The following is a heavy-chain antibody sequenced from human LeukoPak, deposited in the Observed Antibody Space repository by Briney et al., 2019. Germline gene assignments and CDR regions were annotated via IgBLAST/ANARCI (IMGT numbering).Heavy chain of an antibody. Sequence: SQTLSLTCTVSGGSISSGDYYWSWIRQPPGKGLKWIGYIYYSGSTYYNPSLKSRVTISVDTSKNQFSLKLSSVTAADTAVYYCARESGIVGATFDYWGQGTLVTVSS. J-gene: IGHJ4*02. D-gene: IGHD1-26*01. V-gene: IGHV4-30-4*08. CDR2: IYYSGST. CDR3: ARESGIVGATFDY. CDR1: GGSISSGDYY.